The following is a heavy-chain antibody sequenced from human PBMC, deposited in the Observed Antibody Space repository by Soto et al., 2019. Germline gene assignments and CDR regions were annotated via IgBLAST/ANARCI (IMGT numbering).Heavy chain of an antibody. CDR2: IVVGSGNT. Sequence: ASVKVSCKASGFTFTSSAVQWVRQARGQRLEWIGWIVVGSGNTNYAQKFQERVTITRDMSTSTAYMELSSLRSEDTAVYYCAANGLVVPAAMAYYYYYGMDVWGQGTTVTVS. V-gene: IGHV1-58*01. J-gene: IGHJ6*02. D-gene: IGHD2-2*01. CDR3: AANGLVVPAAMAYYYYYGMDV. CDR1: GFTFTSSA.